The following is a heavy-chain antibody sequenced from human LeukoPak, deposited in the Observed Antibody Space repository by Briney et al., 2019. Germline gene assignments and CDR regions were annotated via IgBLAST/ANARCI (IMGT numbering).Heavy chain of an antibody. CDR2: ISTTASTI. CDR1: GFTFSDYY. D-gene: IGHD3-10*01. Sequence: GGSLRLSCAASGFTFSDYYMSWIRQAPGNGLEWVSYISTTASTIYYADAVKGRFTISRDNDKNSLYLQMNSLRAEDTAVYYCARVVEGSNDYWGQGTLVTVSS. CDR3: ARVVEGSNDY. J-gene: IGHJ4*02. V-gene: IGHV3-11*01.